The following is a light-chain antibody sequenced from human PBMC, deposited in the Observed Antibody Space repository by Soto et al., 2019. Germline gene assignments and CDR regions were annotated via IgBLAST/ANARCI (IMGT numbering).Light chain of an antibody. Sequence: EIVMAQSPATLSVSPGERATLSCRASQSISSDLAWYQQKPGQAPRLLIYGASTRATDIPARISGSGSGTDFTLTISSLQSEDFAVYYCQQYNKWPPQYTFGQGTKLEIK. CDR2: GAS. CDR1: QSISSD. CDR3: QQYNKWPPQYT. J-gene: IGKJ2*01. V-gene: IGKV3-15*01.